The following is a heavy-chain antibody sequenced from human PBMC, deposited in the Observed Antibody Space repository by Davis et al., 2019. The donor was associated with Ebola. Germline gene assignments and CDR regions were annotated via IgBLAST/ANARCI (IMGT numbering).Heavy chain of an antibody. D-gene: IGHD3-22*01. CDR1: GFTFSSYW. CDR3: AKHSTGPYDSVRHFEL. Sequence: HTGGSLRLSCAASGFTFSSYWMHWVRQGPGKGLMWVSRISPDGSITFYADAVKGRFTISRDNSKNTLYLQMNSLRAADTAVYSCAKHSTGPYDSVRHFELWGQGTRVTVSS. J-gene: IGHJ4*02. V-gene: IGHV3-74*01. CDR2: ISPDGSIT.